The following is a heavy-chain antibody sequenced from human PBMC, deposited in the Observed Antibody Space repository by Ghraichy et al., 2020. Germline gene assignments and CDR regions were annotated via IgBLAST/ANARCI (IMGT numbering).Heavy chain of an antibody. CDR3: AKLVVTAVLYHCDY. CDR2: ISGSGSST. Sequence: GGSLRLSCAASGFTFSSYAMNWVRQAPGKGLEWVSAISGSGSSTYYADSVKGRFTISRDNSKSTLYLQMNGLRAEDTAVYYCAKLVVTAVLYHCDYWGQGTLVTVSS. CDR1: GFTFSSYA. D-gene: IGHD2-21*02. V-gene: IGHV3-23*01. J-gene: IGHJ4*02.